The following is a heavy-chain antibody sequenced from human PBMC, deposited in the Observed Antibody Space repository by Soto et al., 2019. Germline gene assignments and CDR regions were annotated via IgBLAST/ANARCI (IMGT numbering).Heavy chain of an antibody. J-gene: IGHJ4*02. Sequence: QVQLVQSGAEVKKPGSSVKVSCKASGGTFNSYTISWVRQAPGQGLEWMGRIIPILGIANYAQKFQGRVTITADKSTGTAYMDLSSLRSEDTAVYYCATEGSTVGATDVDFWGQGTLVTVSS. D-gene: IGHD4-17*01. CDR1: GGTFNSYT. CDR2: IIPILGIA. V-gene: IGHV1-69*08. CDR3: ATEGSTVGATDVDF.